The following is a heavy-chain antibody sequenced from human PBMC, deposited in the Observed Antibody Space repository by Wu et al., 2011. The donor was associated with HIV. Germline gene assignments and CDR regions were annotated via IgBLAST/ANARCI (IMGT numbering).Heavy chain of an antibody. Sequence: KVSCKASGYTFTSYYMHWVRQAPGQGLEWMGIINPSGGSTSYAQKFQGRVTMTRDTSTSTVYMELSSLRSEDTAVYYCARDIGPDYDTSAYYVSETYTFDYWGQGTLVTVSS. J-gene: IGHJ4*02. D-gene: IGHD3-22*01. V-gene: IGHV1-46*01. CDR2: INPSGGST. CDR3: ARDIGPDYDTSAYYVSETYTFDY. CDR1: GYTFTSYY.